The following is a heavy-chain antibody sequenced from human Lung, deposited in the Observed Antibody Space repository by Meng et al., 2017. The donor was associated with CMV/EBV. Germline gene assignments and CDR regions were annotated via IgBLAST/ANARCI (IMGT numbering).Heavy chain of an antibody. D-gene: IGHD5-24*01. J-gene: IGHJ4*02. Sequence: LELQVSVPGQWKLSETCSLTCSFLGGFNWIRSCYWRGIGQAPGKGLEWIGSIYFSGNTYNNLSLKSRVTMSVGPLQNKFSLTLRSVTAADTAVYYCVTETGYNYDNWGQGALVTVSS. CDR3: VTETGYNYDN. V-gene: IGHV4-39*07. CDR2: IYFSGNT. CDR1: GGFNWIRSCY.